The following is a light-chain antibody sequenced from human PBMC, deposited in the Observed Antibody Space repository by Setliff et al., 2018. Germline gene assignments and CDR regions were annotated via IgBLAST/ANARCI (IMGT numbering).Light chain of an antibody. CDR1: SSDVGGYDH. CDR2: DVS. V-gene: IGLV2-14*01. Sequence: QSVLAQPASVPGSLGQSITISCIGTSSDVGGYDHVSWYQQHPGKAPKLMIYDVSQRPSGVSNRFSGSKSGNTASLTISGLQAEDEADYYCSSYTITTAYVLGTGTKGTVL. CDR3: SSYTITTAYV. J-gene: IGLJ1*01.